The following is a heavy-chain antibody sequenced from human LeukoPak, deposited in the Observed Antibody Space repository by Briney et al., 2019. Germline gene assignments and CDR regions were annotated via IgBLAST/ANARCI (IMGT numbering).Heavy chain of an antibody. V-gene: IGHV1-2*06. J-gene: IGHJ4*02. Sequence: APVKVSCKASGDTLTGYYIHWVRQAPGQGLEWMGRINPNSGGTNYAQKFQGRITMTRDTSIATAYMELSRLTSDDTAVYYCARSRGWSNFDYWGQGTLVIVSS. CDR2: INPNSGGT. D-gene: IGHD6-19*01. CDR3: ARSRGWSNFDY. CDR1: GDTLTGYY.